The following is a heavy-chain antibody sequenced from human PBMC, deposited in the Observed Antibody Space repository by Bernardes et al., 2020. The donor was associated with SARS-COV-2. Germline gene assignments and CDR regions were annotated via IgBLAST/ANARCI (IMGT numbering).Heavy chain of an antibody. CDR1: GCSISSYY. CDR2: IYYSGST. Sequence: SETLSLTCTVSGCSISSYYWSWIRQPPGKGLEWIGHIYYSGSTNYNPSLKSRVTISLDTSKNQFSLKLSSVTAADTAVYYCARQRADYDFWSGYYRRGNWFDPWGQGTLVTVSS. D-gene: IGHD3-3*01. CDR3: ARQRADYDFWSGYYRRGNWFDP. V-gene: IGHV4-59*08. J-gene: IGHJ5*02.